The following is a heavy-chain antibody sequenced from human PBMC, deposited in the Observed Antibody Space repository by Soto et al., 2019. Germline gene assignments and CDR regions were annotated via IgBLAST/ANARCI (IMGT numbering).Heavy chain of an antibody. J-gene: IGHJ5*02. CDR1: GYTFTSYG. D-gene: IGHD3-10*01. CDR3: ARPYGSGSYYWWFDP. Sequence: ASVKVSCKASGYTFTSYGISWVRQAPGQGLEWMGWISAYNGNTNYAQKLQGRVTMTTDTSTSTAYMELRSLRSDDTAVYYCARPYGSGSYYWWFDPWGQGTLVTVSS. CDR2: ISAYNGNT. V-gene: IGHV1-18*01.